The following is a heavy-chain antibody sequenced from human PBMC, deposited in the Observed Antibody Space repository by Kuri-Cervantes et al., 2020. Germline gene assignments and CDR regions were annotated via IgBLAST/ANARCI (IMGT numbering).Heavy chain of an antibody. Sequence: LSLTCAASGFTFSSYAMSWVRQAPGKGLEWVSGISWNSGSIGYADSVKGRFTISRDNAKNSLYLQMNSLRAEDTALYYCAKEYCSGGSCYWADGDYFDYWGQGTLVTVSS. CDR2: ISWNSGSI. D-gene: IGHD2-15*01. V-gene: IGHV3-9*01. CDR1: GFTFSSYA. CDR3: AKEYCSGGSCYWADGDYFDY. J-gene: IGHJ4*02.